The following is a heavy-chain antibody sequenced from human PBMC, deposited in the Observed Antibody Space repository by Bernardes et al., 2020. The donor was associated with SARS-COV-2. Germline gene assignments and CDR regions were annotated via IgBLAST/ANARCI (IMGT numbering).Heavy chain of an antibody. CDR1: GGYFSGYY. J-gene: IGHJ4*02. CDR3: ASRQGSNRSDY. D-gene: IGHD3-16*02. CDR2: IDDSGTT. Sequence: SETLSLTCAIYGGYFSGYYWTWIRQSPGKGLEWIGEIDDSGTTNYNPSLKSRVTISADTSNNQFYLKLNSVTAADTALYYCASRQGSNRSDYWGQG. V-gene: IGHV4-34*01.